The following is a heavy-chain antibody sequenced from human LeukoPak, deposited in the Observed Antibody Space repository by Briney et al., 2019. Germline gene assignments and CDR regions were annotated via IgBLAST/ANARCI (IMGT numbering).Heavy chain of an antibody. Sequence: GGSLRLYCAVSGLPFGSYGMTWVRQAPGKGLEWVSGITGNGVYTYYADSVKGRFTISQDNSTSTLSLQMNSLRAEDTAVYYCAKSYCGGDCGWGPGTLVTVSS. CDR3: AKSYCGGDCG. J-gene: IGHJ4*02. V-gene: IGHV3-23*01. CDR2: ITGNGVYT. D-gene: IGHD2-21*02. CDR1: GLPFGSYG.